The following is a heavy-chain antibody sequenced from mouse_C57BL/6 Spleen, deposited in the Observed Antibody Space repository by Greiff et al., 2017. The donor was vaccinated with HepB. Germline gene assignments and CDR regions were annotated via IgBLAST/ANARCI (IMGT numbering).Heavy chain of an antibody. D-gene: IGHD2-1*01. CDR2: ISDGGSYT. Sequence: EVQWVESGGGLVKPGGSLKLSCAASGFTFSSYAMSWVRQTPEKRLEWVATISDGGSYTYYPDNVKGRFTISRDNAKNNLYLQMSHLKSEDTAMYYCARGYGNFAYWGQGTLVTVSA. V-gene: IGHV5-4*01. J-gene: IGHJ3*01. CDR1: GFTFSSYA. CDR3: ARGYGNFAY.